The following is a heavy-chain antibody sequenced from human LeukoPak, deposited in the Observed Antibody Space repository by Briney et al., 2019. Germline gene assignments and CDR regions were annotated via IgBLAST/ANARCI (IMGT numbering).Heavy chain of an antibody. Sequence: PGGSLRLSCAASGFTVSSNYMSWVRQAPGKGLEWVSVTYSGGSTYYADSVKGRFTISRDNSKNTLYLQMNSLRAEDTAVYYCARDRRDLVPPQNYYYGMDVWGQGTTVTVSS. CDR1: GFTVSSNY. J-gene: IGHJ6*02. CDR3: ARDRRDLVPPQNYYYGMDV. D-gene: IGHD3-3*01. CDR2: TYSGGST. V-gene: IGHV3-53*01.